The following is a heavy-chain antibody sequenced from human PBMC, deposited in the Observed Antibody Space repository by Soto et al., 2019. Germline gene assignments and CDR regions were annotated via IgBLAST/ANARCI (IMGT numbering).Heavy chain of an antibody. CDR2: ISGSGSTK. V-gene: IGHV3-11*01. CDR1: GFTFSDYY. D-gene: IGHD6-19*01. Sequence: PGRSLRLSCAASGFTFSDYYMSWFRQAPGKGLEWVSYISGSGSTKHDADSVKGRFTISRDNAKNSLYLQMNSLRAEDTALYYCAKSHTTSGWYVTTDYWGQGTRVTVSS. J-gene: IGHJ4*02. CDR3: AKSHTTSGWYVTTDY.